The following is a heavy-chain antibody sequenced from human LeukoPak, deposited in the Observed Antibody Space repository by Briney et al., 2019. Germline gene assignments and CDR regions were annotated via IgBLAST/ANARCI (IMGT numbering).Heavy chain of an antibody. CDR3: ARRYGDYDERFYYFDF. CDR2: IRYDGSNK. V-gene: IGHV3-30*02. J-gene: IGHJ4*02. D-gene: IGHD4-17*01. Sequence: GGSLRLSCAASRFTFSSYGMHWVRQAPGKGLEWVAFIRYDGSNKYYADSVKGRFIISRDNSKNTLYLQMNSLRAEDTAMYYCARRYGDYDERFYYFDFWGQGTLVTVSS. CDR1: RFTFSSYG.